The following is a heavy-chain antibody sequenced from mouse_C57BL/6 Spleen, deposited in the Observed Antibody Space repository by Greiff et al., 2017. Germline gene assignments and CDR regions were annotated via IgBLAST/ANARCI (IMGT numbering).Heavy chain of an antibody. CDR1: GFSLTSYG. V-gene: IGHV2-5*01. CDR3: AKGDGSSFGYFDV. CDR2: IWRGGST. D-gene: IGHD1-1*01. J-gene: IGHJ1*03. Sequence: VKLVESGPGLVQPSQSLSITCTVSGFSLTSYGVPWVRQSPGKGLEWLGVIWRGGSTDYNAAFMSRLSITKDNSKSQVFFKMNSLQADDTAIYYCAKGDGSSFGYFDVWGTGTTVTVSS.